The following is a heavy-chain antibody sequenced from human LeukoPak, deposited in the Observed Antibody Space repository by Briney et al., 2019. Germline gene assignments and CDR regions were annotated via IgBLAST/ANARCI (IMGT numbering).Heavy chain of an antibody. D-gene: IGHD4-17*01. J-gene: IGHJ4*02. CDR3: ARDSEYGDYPYFDY. CDR2: ISYDGSNK. Sequence: PGGSLRLSCAASGFTFSSYAMHWVRQAPGKGLEWVAVISYDGSNKYYADSVKGRFTISRDNSKNTLYLQMNSLRAEDMAVYYCARDSEYGDYPYFDYWGQGTLVTVSS. CDR1: GFTFSSYA. V-gene: IGHV3-30*14.